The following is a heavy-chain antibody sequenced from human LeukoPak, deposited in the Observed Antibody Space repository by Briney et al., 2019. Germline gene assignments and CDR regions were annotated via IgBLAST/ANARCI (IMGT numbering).Heavy chain of an antibody. CDR2: IRYDGSNR. J-gene: IGHJ4*02. Sequence: PGGSLRLSRAASGFTFSSYGMHWVRQAPGKGLEWVAFIRYDGSNRYYADSVKGRFTISRDNSKNTLYLQMNSLRAEDTAVYYCAKRNMIVVDPSDYWGQGTLVTVSS. CDR1: GFTFSSYG. CDR3: AKRNMIVVDPSDY. D-gene: IGHD3-22*01. V-gene: IGHV3-30*02.